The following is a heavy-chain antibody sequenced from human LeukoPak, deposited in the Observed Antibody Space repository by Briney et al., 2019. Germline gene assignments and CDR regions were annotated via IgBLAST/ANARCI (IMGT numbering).Heavy chain of an antibody. CDR1: GYTFSSYW. CDR3: ARQRDGFFDY. V-gene: IGHV5-51*01. D-gene: IGHD5-24*01. Sequence: GGSLKISCKASGYTFSSYWIGWVRQMPGKGLEWVSIIYPGDADTRYSPSFQGHVTVSADKSMSTAYLQWSSLKASDTALYYCARQRDGFFDYWGQGTLVTVSS. J-gene: IGHJ4*02. CDR2: IYPGDADT.